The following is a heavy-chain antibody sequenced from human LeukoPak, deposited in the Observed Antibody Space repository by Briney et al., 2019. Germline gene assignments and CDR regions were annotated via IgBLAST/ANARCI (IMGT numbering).Heavy chain of an antibody. CDR2: IYYSGST. CDR1: GGSISSGDYF. CDR3: AYSGYLYYFDY. J-gene: IGHJ4*02. V-gene: IGHV4-30-4*01. D-gene: IGHD5-12*01. Sequence: SETLSLTCTVSGGSISSGDYFWSWIRQPPGKGLEWIGYIYYSGSTYYNPSLKSRVTISVDTSKNQFSLKLSSVTAADTAVYYCAYSGYLYYFDYWGQGTLVTVSS.